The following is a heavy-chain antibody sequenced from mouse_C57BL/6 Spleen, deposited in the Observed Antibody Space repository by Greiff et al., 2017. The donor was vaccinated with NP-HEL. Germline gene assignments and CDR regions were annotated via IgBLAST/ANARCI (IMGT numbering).Heavy chain of an antibody. Sequence: QVQLQQSGPELVKPGASVKISCKASGYAFSSSWMNWVKQRPGKGLEWIGRIYPGDGDTNYNGKFTGKATLTAAKSSSTAYMQLSSLTSEDSAVYFCARNYYCSSYWLYFDVWGTGTTVTVSS. V-gene: IGHV1-82*01. CDR3: ARNYYCSSYWLYFDV. D-gene: IGHD1-1*01. CDR1: GYAFSSSW. J-gene: IGHJ1*03. CDR2: IYPGDGDT.